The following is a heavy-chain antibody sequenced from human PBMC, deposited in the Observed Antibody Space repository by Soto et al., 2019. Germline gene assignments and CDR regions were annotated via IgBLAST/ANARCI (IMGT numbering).Heavy chain of an antibody. CDR2: IYYSGNA. D-gene: IGHD3-10*02. J-gene: IGHJ4*02. V-gene: IGHV4-39*01. Sequence: SETLSLTCAVSGGSISSSDYYWGWIRQPPGKGLEWIGSIYYSGNAYYNPSLKSRITISVDTSKNEFSMKLSSVTAADTAVYYCASMYGDYGSYWGQGTLVTVS. CDR1: GGSISSSDYY. CDR3: ASMYGDYGSY.